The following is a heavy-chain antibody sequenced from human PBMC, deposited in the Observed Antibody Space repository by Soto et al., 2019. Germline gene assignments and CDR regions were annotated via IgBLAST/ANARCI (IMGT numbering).Heavy chain of an antibody. D-gene: IGHD1-1*01. J-gene: IGHJ4*02. Sequence: EVQLVESGGGFNQPGGSLRLSFAASGFTFSTYCMHWVRHTPGTGLVWVSRTCRYGRELYYADSVKGRFTISRDDAKNTLYLQMDSLRVEDTGIYYCVRGTTAWRGMDYWGQGALVTVSS. CDR3: VRGTTAWRGMDY. CDR2: TCRYGREL. V-gene: IGHV3-74*01. CDR1: GFTFSTYC.